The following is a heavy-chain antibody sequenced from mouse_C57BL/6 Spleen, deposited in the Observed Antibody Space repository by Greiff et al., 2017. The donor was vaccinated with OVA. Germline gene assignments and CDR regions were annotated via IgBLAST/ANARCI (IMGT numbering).Heavy chain of an antibody. CDR3: ARCGGTGAWFAY. V-gene: IGHV14-2*01. Sequence: EVKLQQSGAELVKPGASVKLSCTASGFNIKDYYMHWVKQRTEQGLEWIGRIDPEDGETKYAPKFPGKATITADTSSNTAYLQRSSLTSEDTAVYYCARCGGTGAWFAYWGQGTLVTVSA. CDR1: GFNIKDYY. J-gene: IGHJ3*01. D-gene: IGHD1-1*02. CDR2: IDPEDGET.